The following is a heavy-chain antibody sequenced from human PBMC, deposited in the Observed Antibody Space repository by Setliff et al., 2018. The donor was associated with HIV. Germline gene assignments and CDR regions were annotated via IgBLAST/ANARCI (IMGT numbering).Heavy chain of an antibody. CDR1: GYTFTSYD. Sequence: ASVKVSCKASGYTFTSYDINRVRQATGQGLEWMGWMNPNSGNTGYAQKFQGRVTITRNTSISTAYMELSSLRSEDTAVYYCARNPQPTGTPDYYYYYYMDVWGKGTTVTVSS. CDR3: ARNPQPTGTPDYYYYYYMDV. D-gene: IGHD1-1*01. V-gene: IGHV1-8*03. J-gene: IGHJ6*03. CDR2: MNPNSGNT.